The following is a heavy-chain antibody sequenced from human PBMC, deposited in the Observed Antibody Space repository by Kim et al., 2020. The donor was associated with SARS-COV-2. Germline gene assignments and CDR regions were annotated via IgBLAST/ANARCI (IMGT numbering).Heavy chain of an antibody. CDR2: ISGSGGST. J-gene: IGHJ3*02. D-gene: IGHD1-26*01. V-gene: IGHV3-23*01. CDR3: AKTRSGSYWRNDAFDI. Sequence: GGSLRLSCAASGFTFSSYAMSWVRQAPGKGLEWVSAISGSGGSTYYADSVKGRFTISRDNSKNTLYLQMNSLRAEDTAVYYCAKTRSGSYWRNDAFDIWGQGTMVTVSS. CDR1: GFTFSSYA.